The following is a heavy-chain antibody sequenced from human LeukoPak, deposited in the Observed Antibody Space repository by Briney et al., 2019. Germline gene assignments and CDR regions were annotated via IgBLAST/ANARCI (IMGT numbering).Heavy chain of an antibody. J-gene: IGHJ4*02. Sequence: SETLSLTCTVSGGSISSHFWSWFRQPPGKGLDFIGYISHSGATNYNPSLRSRVTMSVDTSKNQFSLKLRSVTAADTAVYYCAKQGDTDRYGPGPCDNWGQGTLVTVSS. D-gene: IGHD5-18*01. CDR3: AKQGDTDRYGPGPCDN. V-gene: IGHV4-59*08. CDR1: GGSISSHF. CDR2: ISHSGAT.